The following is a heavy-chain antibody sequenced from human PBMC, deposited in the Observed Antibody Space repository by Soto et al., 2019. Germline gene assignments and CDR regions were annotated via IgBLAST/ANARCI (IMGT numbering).Heavy chain of an antibody. CDR3: AKVGLLQGYNWFDP. Sequence: GGSLRLSCAASGFTFSSYAMSWVRQVPGKGLEWVSAISGSGGSTYYADSVKGRFTISRDNSKNTLYLQMNSLRAEDTAVYYCAKVGLLQGYNWFDPWGQGTLVTVSS. J-gene: IGHJ5*02. CDR2: ISGSGGST. V-gene: IGHV3-23*01. D-gene: IGHD3-22*01. CDR1: GFTFSSYA.